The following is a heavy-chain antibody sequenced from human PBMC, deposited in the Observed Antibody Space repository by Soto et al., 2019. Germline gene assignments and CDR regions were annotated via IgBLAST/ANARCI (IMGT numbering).Heavy chain of an antibody. J-gene: IGHJ5*02. CDR2: ISAYSGNT. V-gene: IGHV1-18*04. CDR1: GYTYTSYN. D-gene: IGHD6-13*01. Sequence: ASVKVSCKASGYTYTSYNMGWVRQAPGQGLEWMGWISAYSGNTNYAQKFQDRVTMTRDTSTSTTYMEVKSLRSDDTAVYYCARDWSSSWSFGGWFDPWGQGTLVTVSS. CDR3: ARDWSSSWSFGGWFDP.